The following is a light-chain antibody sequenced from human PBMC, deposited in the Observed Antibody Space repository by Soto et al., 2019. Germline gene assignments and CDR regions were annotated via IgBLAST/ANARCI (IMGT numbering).Light chain of an antibody. Sequence: DIVLTQSPATLSLSPGERATLSCRASQSVSSSYLAWYQQKPGQAPRLLIYGASSRATGIPDRFSGSGSGTDFTLTISRLQPDDFATYYCQQYNTYSFGQGTKVDIK. J-gene: IGKJ1*01. CDR2: GAS. CDR1: QSVSSSY. V-gene: IGKV3-20*01. CDR3: QQYNTYS.